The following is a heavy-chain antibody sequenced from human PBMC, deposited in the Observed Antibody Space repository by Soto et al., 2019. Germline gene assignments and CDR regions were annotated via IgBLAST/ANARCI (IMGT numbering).Heavy chain of an antibody. D-gene: IGHD6-25*01. CDR1: AFTFSRYA. CDR2: ITNGGLNT. CDR3: AKGSASGFPYYFDF. V-gene: IGHV3-23*01. J-gene: IGHJ4*02. Sequence: GGSLRLSCAGSAFTFSRYAMSWIRQTPGTGLEWVAAITNGGLNTDYADSVKGRFTISRDNSKSTLYLQMTSLRAEDTAVYFCAKGSASGFPYYFDFWGQGTLVTVSS.